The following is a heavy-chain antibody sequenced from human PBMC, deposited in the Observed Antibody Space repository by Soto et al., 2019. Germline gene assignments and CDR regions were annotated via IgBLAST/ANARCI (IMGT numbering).Heavy chain of an antibody. V-gene: IGHV6-1*01. CDR3: ARVLIVVVPAGAQYYYYCMDV. J-gene: IGHJ6*02. CDR2: TYYRSKWYN. CDR1: GDSVSSNSAA. Sequence: SQTLSLTCAISGDSVSSNSAAWNWIRQSPSRGLEWLGRTYYRSKWYNDYAVSVKSRITINPDTSKNQFSLQLNSVTPEDTAVYYCARVLIVVVPAGAQYYYYCMDVWGQGTTVTVSS. D-gene: IGHD2-2*01.